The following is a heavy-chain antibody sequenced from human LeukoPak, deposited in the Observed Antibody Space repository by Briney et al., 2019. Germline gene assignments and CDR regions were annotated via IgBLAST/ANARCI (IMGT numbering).Heavy chain of an antibody. J-gene: IGHJ4*02. V-gene: IGHV1-46*01. CDR1: GYTFTSYY. CDR2: INPSGGTT. D-gene: IGHD6-19*01. Sequence: ASVKVSCKASGYTFTSYYMHWVRQAPGQGLEWMGVINPSGGTTNYAQKFQGRVTMTRDTSTSTVYMELSSLRSEDTAVYYCARGTLYSGWSYYFDYWGQGSQVTVSS. CDR3: ARGTLYSGWSYYFDY.